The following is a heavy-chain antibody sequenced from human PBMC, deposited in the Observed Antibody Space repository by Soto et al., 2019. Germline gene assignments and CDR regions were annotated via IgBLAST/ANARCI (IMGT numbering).Heavy chain of an antibody. CDR1: GGSLSGYY. V-gene: IGHV4-59*01. D-gene: IGHD1-26*01. CDR3: THRPVGGSYPY. Sequence: SETLSLTCTVSGGSLSGYYWSWIRQPPGKGLEWIGDFYSSGSPHHNPSLKNRVSISEDRSKNEFSLKLSSVTAADTATYYCTHRPVGGSYPYWGQGTLVTVSS. CDR2: FYSSGSP. J-gene: IGHJ4*02.